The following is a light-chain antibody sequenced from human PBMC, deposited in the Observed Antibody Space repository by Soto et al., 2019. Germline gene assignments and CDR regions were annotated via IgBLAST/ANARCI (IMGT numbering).Light chain of an antibody. CDR3: QQYNSYPWT. CDR2: DAS. J-gene: IGKJ1*01. V-gene: IGKV1-5*01. Sequence: DIQVTQSPGSESGAVGERVAIAGGASQSISSWLAWYQQKPGKAPKLLIYDASSLESGVPSRFCGSRSGTEFTLTLSSLQPDAFATYYCQQYNSYPWTFGQGTKVDIK. CDR1: QSISSW.